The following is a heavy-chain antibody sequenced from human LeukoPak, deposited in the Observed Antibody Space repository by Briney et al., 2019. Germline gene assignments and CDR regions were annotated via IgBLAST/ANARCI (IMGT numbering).Heavy chain of an antibody. Sequence: SETLSLTCTVSGGSISSSSYYWGWIRQPPGKGLEWIGSIYYSGSTYYNPSLKSRVTISVDTSKNQFSLKLSSVTAADTAVYYCASNDFRQQLGMAFDIWGQGTMVTVSS. CDR1: GGSISSSSYY. CDR3: ASNDFRQQLGMAFDI. D-gene: IGHD6-13*01. J-gene: IGHJ3*02. V-gene: IGHV4-39*07. CDR2: IYYSGST.